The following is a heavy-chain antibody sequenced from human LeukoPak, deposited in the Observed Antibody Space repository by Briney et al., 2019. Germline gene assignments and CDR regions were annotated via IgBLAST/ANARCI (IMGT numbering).Heavy chain of an antibody. CDR2: INPNSGGT. CDR3: ARPDRGWFGEPCPY. J-gene: IGHJ4*02. CDR1: GYTFTGYY. V-gene: IGHV1-2*02. D-gene: IGHD3-10*01. Sequence: ASVKVSCKASGYTFTGYYMHWVRQAPGQGLEWMGWINPNSGGTNYAQKFQGRVTMTRDTSISTAYMELSRLRSDDTAVYYCARPDRGWFGEPCPYWGQGTLVTVSS.